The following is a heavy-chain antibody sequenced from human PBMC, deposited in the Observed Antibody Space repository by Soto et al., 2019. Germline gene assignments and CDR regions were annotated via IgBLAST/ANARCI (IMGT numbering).Heavy chain of an antibody. CDR1: AGTFSSYA. J-gene: IGHJ4*02. V-gene: IGHV1-69*01. D-gene: IGHD3-22*01. CDR3: ARPAPNFYDSSGYSAYYFDY. Sequence: QVQLVQSGAEVKKPGSSVKVSCTASAGTFSSYAISWVRQAPGQGLEWMGGSIPIFGTANYAQKFQGRVTITADESTSTAYMELSSLRSEDTAVYYCARPAPNFYDSSGYSAYYFDYWVQGTLVTVSS. CDR2: SIPIFGTA.